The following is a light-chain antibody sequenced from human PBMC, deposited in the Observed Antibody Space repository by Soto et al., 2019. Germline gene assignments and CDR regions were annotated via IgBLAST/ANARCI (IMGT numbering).Light chain of an antibody. V-gene: IGLV1-47*01. CDR3: AVRDDSLSGHWV. CDR1: SSNIGSNY. Sequence: QSVLTQPPSASGTPGQRVTISCSGSSSNIGSNYVSWYQHLPGAAPKLLIYRSAQRPSGVPDRFSGSKSGTSASLAISGLRSEDEADYFCAVRDDSLSGHWVFGGGTKLTVL. CDR2: RSA. J-gene: IGLJ3*02.